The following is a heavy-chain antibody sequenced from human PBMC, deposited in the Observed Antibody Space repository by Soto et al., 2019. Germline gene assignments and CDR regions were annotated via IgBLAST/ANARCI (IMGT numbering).Heavy chain of an antibody. CDR1: GYTFRNYG. CDR2: VSAYNRNS. V-gene: IGHV1-18*01. J-gene: IGHJ4*02. Sequence: QVQLVQSGSEVKKPGASVRVTCKASGYTFRNYGISWVREAPGQGLEWMGWVSAYNRNSNYAQKFEDRVIMTADTATSTAYLELRGLRSDDTAIYYCARDRQWEPLLHWGQGTLVTVSS. CDR3: ARDRQWEPLLH. D-gene: IGHD1-26*01.